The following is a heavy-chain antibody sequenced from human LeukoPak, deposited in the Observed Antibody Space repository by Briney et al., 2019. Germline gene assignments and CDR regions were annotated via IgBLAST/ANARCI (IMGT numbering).Heavy chain of an antibody. CDR1: GYTLTELS. CDR2: FDPEDGET. V-gene: IGHV1-24*01. CDR3: ATVLNPSFMSGTSSGWFFDY. Sequence: ASVKVSCKVSGYTLTELSMHWVRQAPGKGLEWMGGFDPEDGETIYAQKFQGRVTMTEDTSTDTAYMELSSLRSEDTAVYYCATVLNPSFMSGTSSGWFFDYWGQGTLVTVSS. J-gene: IGHJ4*02. D-gene: IGHD6-19*01.